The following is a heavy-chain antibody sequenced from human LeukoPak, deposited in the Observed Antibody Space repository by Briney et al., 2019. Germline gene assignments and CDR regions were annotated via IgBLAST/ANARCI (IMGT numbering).Heavy chain of an antibody. CDR1: GGSISSSNW. J-gene: IGHJ4*02. CDR2: IYHSGST. Sequence: SETLSLTRAVSGGSISSSNWWSWVRPPPGKGLEWIGEIYHSGSTNYNPSLKSRVTISVDKSKNQFSLKLSSVTAADTAVYYCARTTMVRGVSLFNDYWGQGTLVTVSS. D-gene: IGHD3-10*01. V-gene: IGHV4-4*02. CDR3: ARTTMVRGVSLFNDY.